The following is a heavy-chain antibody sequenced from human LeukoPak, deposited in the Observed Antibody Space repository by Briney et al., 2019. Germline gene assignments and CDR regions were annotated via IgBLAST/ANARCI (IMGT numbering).Heavy chain of an antibody. D-gene: IGHD3-10*01. Sequence: ASVKVSCKASGYTFTGYYMHWVRQAPGQGLEWMGWINPNSGGTNYAQKFQGRVTMTTDTSTSTAYMELRSLRSDDTAVYYCARMEPTYYYGSGSYYTQPPVDYWGQGTLVTVSS. CDR2: INPNSGGT. J-gene: IGHJ4*02. CDR3: ARMEPTYYYGSGSYYTQPPVDY. V-gene: IGHV1-2*02. CDR1: GYTFTGYY.